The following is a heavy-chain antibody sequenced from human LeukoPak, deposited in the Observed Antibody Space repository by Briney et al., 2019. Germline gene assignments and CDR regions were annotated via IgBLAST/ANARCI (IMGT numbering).Heavy chain of an antibody. CDR2: INSDGRTT. Sequence: PGGSLRLSCAASGFSFSSFWMHWVRQVPGKGLLWVSGINSDGRTTGYADSVKGRLTICRDKAKNTVELQMNSLRAEDTAVYYCARGGYGAHMGWGQGELVTVSS. CDR3: ARGGYGAHMG. CDR1: GFSFSSFW. D-gene: IGHD4-17*01. V-gene: IGHV3-74*01. J-gene: IGHJ4*02.